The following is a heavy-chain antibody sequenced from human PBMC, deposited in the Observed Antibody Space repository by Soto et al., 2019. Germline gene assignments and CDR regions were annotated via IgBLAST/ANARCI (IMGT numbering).Heavy chain of an antibody. CDR3: NRGSEYDFWSGYL. CDR1: GGTSTRYA. D-gene: IGHD3-3*01. J-gene: IGHJ4*02. CDR2: IVPMFGTS. V-gene: IGHV1-69*06. Sequence: QARLVQSGAEVRKPVSSVKVSCKVTGGTSTRYAINWVRQAPGQGLEWMGGIVPMFGTSKYAQKFQGRVTSTADTSTNIAYMELRSLRSEDTAVYYCNRGSEYDFWSGYLWGQGTLVSVSS.